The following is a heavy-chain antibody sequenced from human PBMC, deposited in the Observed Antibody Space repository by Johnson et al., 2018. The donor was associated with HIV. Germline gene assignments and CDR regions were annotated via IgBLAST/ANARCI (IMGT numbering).Heavy chain of an antibody. D-gene: IGHD3-3*01. Sequence: VQLVESGGGVVRPEGSLRLSCAASGFTFDDYGMSWVRQAPGKGLEWVSAISGSGGSTYYADSVKGRFTISRDNSKNTLYLQMNSLRAEDTAVYYCARQAPGVTIFGVGGAFDIWGQGTMVTVSS. CDR1: GFTFDDYG. CDR3: ARQAPGVTIFGVGGAFDI. J-gene: IGHJ3*02. V-gene: IGHV3-23*04. CDR2: ISGSGGST.